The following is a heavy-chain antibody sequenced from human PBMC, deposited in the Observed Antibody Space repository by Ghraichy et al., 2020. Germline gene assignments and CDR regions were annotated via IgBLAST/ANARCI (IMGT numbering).Heavy chain of an antibody. J-gene: IGHJ6*03. Sequence: GGSLRLSCAASGFTVSSNYMSWVRQAPGKGLEWVSVIYSGGSTYYADSVKGRFTISRDNSKNTLYLQMNSLRAEDTAVYYCAKETMYSSSWYLTTYYYYYMDVWGKGTTVTVSS. CDR3: AKETMYSSSWYLTTYYYYYMDV. D-gene: IGHD6-13*01. CDR1: GFTVSSNY. V-gene: IGHV3-53*01. CDR2: IYSGGST.